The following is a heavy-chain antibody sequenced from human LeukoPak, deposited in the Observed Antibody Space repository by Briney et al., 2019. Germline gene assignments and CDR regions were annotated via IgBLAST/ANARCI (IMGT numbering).Heavy chain of an antibody. J-gene: IGHJ3*01. CDR2: ITSGGSP. D-gene: IGHD4-17*01. V-gene: IGHV3-23*01. CDR3: ARDPNGDYIGAFEF. CDR1: GFTFRNYA. Sequence: PGGSLRLSCAASGFTFRNYAVMWVRQAPGQGLEWVSAITSGGSPRYADSVKGRFTISRDNSKNTLYLQMNSLKTEDTAQYFCARDPNGDYIGAFEFWGQGTGVTVSS.